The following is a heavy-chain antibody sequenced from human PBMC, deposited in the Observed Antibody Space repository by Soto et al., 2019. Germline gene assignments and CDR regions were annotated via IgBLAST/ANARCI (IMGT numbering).Heavy chain of an antibody. CDR1: GGTFSSYA. Sequence: ASVKVSCKASGGTFSSYAISWVRQAPGQGLEWMGGIIPIFGTANYAQKFQGRVTITADESTSTAYMELSSLRSEDTAVYYCAREEYSSSYNWFDPWGQGTLVTVSS. V-gene: IGHV1-69*13. CDR2: IIPIFGTA. D-gene: IGHD6-6*01. CDR3: AREEYSSSYNWFDP. J-gene: IGHJ5*02.